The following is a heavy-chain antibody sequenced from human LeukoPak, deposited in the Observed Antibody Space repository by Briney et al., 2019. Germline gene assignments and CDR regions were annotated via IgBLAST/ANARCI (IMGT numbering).Heavy chain of an antibody. D-gene: IGHD5-18*01. V-gene: IGHV4-39*07. CDR1: GGSISSSSYY. Sequence: PSETLSLTCTVSGGSISSSSYYWGWIRQPPGKGLEWIGSIYYSGSTYYNPSLKSRVTISVDKSKNQFSLKLSSVTAADTAVYYCARKYGSSYGYYFDYWGQGTLVTVSS. CDR3: ARKYGSSYGYYFDY. CDR2: IYYSGST. J-gene: IGHJ4*02.